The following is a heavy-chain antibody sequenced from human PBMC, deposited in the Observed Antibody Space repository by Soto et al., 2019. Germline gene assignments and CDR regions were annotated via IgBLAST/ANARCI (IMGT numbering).Heavy chain of an antibody. J-gene: IGHJ4*02. CDR3: ARASRSWRYVFDS. V-gene: IGHV4-59*01. CDR1: GGSMNYYY. CDR2: VYYSGTT. Sequence: SETLSLTCTVSGGSMNYYYWSWIRQSPGKGLEWIGYVYYSGTTYYNPSLQSRVTISIDTSQNQFSLKLRSVTAADSAIYYCARASRSWRYVFDSLGRGTLVTAPQ. D-gene: IGHD6-13*01.